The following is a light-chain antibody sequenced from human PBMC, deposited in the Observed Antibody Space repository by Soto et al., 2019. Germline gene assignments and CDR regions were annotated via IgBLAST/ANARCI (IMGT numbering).Light chain of an antibody. CDR1: QSVSGSY. J-gene: IGKJ2*01. Sequence: EIVLTQSPGTLSLSPGERATLSCRASQSVSGSYLAWYQQKPGQAPRLLIYGASSRATGIPDRFSGSGSGRDFTLTISRLEPEDFAVYYCQQYGSSLSTFGQGTKLEIK. CDR3: QQYGSSLST. CDR2: GAS. V-gene: IGKV3-20*01.